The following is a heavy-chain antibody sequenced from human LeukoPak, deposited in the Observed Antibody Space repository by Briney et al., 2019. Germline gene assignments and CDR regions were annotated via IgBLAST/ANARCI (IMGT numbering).Heavy chain of an antibody. CDR3: ARFDYGGMDV. D-gene: IGHD3-16*01. Sequence: SETLSLTCIVSGGSISSGDYYWSWIRQPPGRGLEWIGYIYYSGSTYYNPSLKSRVTISVDTSKNQFSLRLSSVTAADTAVYYCARFDYGGMDVWGKGTTVTVSS. V-gene: IGHV4-30-4*01. CDR2: IYYSGST. CDR1: GGSISSGDYY. J-gene: IGHJ6*04.